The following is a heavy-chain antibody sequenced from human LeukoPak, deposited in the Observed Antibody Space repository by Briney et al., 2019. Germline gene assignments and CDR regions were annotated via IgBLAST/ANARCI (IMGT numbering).Heavy chain of an antibody. CDR1: GYTFTGYY. V-gene: IGHV1-2*04. J-gene: IGHJ5*02. CDR3: ARSPGSWMTTVDNWFDP. CDR2: INPDSGGT. Sequence: ASVKVSCKASGYTFTGYYMHWVRQAPGQGLEWMGWINPDSGGTNYAQKFQGWVTMTRDASISTAYMELSSLRSEDTAVYYCARSPGSWMTTVDNWFDPWGQGTLVTVSS. D-gene: IGHD4-23*01.